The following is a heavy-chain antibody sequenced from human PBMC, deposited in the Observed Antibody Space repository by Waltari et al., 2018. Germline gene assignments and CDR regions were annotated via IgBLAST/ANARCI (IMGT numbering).Heavy chain of an antibody. V-gene: IGHV3-21*01. D-gene: IGHD3-16*01. J-gene: IGHJ5*02. CDR1: GFTFSSYS. Sequence: EVQLVESGGGLVKPGGSLRLSCAASGFTFSSYSMNWVRQAPGKGLEWVSSISSSSSYIYYADSVKGRLTISRDNAKNSLYLQMNSLRAEDTAVYYCARDLGGLAARGWFDPWGQGTLVTVSS. CDR2: ISSSSSYI. CDR3: ARDLGGLAARGWFDP.